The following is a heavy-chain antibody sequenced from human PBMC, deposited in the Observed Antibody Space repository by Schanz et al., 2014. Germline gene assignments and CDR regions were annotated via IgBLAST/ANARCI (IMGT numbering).Heavy chain of an antibody. V-gene: IGHV3-33*01. CDR1: GFTFISYD. CDR2: IRYDGRNK. J-gene: IGHJ4*02. Sequence: VQVVESGGGLVQPGGSLRLSCVASGFTFISYDIHWVRQAPGKGLEWVAVIRYDGRNKNFVESVKGRFTISRDNSNNTVYLQMNTLRAEDTAVYYCAREDCSATSCYFRYWGQGTLVNVSS. D-gene: IGHD2-21*01. CDR3: AREDCSATSCYFRY.